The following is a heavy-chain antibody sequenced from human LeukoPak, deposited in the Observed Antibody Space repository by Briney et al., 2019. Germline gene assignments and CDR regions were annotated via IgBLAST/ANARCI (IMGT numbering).Heavy chain of an antibody. J-gene: IGHJ3*02. D-gene: IGHD3-22*01. Sequence: SVKVSCKASVPTFTSYAINWVRQAPGQGLERMGGFIPIFGSPTYAQTFQGRVTFTTDESTYTAFMELSNLRSDDTAVFYCAGFFYDSSGAAFDIWGQGTMVTVSS. CDR1: VPTFTSYA. CDR3: AGFFYDSSGAAFDI. V-gene: IGHV1-69*05. CDR2: FIPIFGSP.